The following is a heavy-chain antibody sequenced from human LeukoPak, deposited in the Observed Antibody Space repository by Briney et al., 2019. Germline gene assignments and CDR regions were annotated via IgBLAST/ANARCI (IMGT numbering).Heavy chain of an antibody. CDR1: GFTFSSFD. V-gene: IGHV3-30*03. Sequence: PGGSLRLSCAGSGFTFSSFDIHWVRQAPGKGLEWVAVIGNTGAAKYYADSVRGRFTISRDNSDNTLHLQMNSLSAEDTAVYYCARVLSGSWDWFDPWGQGTLVTVSS. CDR3: ARVLSGSWDWFDP. D-gene: IGHD3-22*01. J-gene: IGHJ5*02. CDR2: IGNTGAAK.